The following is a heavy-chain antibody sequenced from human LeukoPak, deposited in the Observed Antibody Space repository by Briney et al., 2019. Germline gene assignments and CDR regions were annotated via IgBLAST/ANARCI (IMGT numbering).Heavy chain of an antibody. D-gene: IGHD6-6*01. CDR2: ISGSGGST. CDR1: GFTFSSYS. Sequence: TGGSLRLSCAASGFTFSSYSMSWVRQAPGKGLEWVSAISGSGGSTYSADSVKGRFTISRDNSKNTLYLQMNSLRAEDTAVYYCAKDSNPYSSSSFDYWGQGTLVTVSS. CDR3: AKDSNPYSSSSFDY. J-gene: IGHJ4*02. V-gene: IGHV3-23*01.